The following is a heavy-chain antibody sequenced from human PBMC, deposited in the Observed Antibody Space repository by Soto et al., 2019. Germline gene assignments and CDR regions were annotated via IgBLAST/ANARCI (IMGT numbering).Heavy chain of an antibody. J-gene: IGHJ6*02. V-gene: IGHV4-31*03. D-gene: IGHD2-2*01. CDR3: ARVSTPNCSSTSCYDYYYGMDV. CDR2: IYYSGST. CDR1: GGSISSGGYY. Sequence: QVQLQESGPGLVKPSQTLSLTCTVSGGSISSGGYYWSWIRQHPGKGLEWIGYIYYSGSTYYNPSLKSRVTISVDTSKNQFFLKLSSVTAADTAVYYCARVSTPNCSSTSCYDYYYGMDVWGQGTTVTVSS.